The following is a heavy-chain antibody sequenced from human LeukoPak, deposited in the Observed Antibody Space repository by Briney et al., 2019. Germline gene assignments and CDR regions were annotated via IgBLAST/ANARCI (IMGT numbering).Heavy chain of an antibody. D-gene: IGHD3-3*01. V-gene: IGHV4-34*01. CDR2: IDHRGTA. CDR1: GASYNAYY. CDR3: AVGITILGVAASFDS. J-gene: IGHJ4*02. Sequence: SETLSLTCAVYGASYNAYYWSWIRQPPGKGLEWIGDIDHRGTATYNPSLKSRLTISADASKNQFSLKLKSVTDADTAVYYCAVGITILGVAASFDSWGQGNLVIVSS.